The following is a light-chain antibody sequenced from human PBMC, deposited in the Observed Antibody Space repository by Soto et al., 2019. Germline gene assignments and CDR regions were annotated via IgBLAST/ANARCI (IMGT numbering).Light chain of an antibody. V-gene: IGKV1-39*01. CDR3: HQSHSAPLT. Sequence: QMTQSPSSLFASVGDRVTITCRASQSISSHLNWYQQKVGQTPRLLIYAASTLQSEVPPRFSGRGSGTEFTLTISGLQREDFATYYCHQSHSAPLTFGGGTKIQI. CDR1: QSISSH. CDR2: AAS. J-gene: IGKJ4*01.